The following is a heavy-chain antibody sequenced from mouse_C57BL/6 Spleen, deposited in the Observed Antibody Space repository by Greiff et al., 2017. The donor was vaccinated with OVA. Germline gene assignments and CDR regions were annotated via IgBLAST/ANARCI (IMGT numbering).Heavy chain of an antibody. J-gene: IGHJ2*01. Sequence: VKLQESGAELARPGASVKLSCKASGYTFTSYGISWVKQRTGQGLEWIGEIYPRSGNTYYNEKFKGKATLTADKSSSTSYMELRSLTSEDSAVYVCARRGGNYVRNFDYWGQGTTLTVSS. CDR3: ARRGGNYVRNFDY. CDR2: IYPRSGNT. CDR1: GYTFTSYG. D-gene: IGHD2-1*01. V-gene: IGHV1-81*01.